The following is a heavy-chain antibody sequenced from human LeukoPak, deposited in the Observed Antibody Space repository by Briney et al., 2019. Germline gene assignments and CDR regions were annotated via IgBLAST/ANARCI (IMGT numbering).Heavy chain of an antibody. Sequence: SETLSLTCTVSGGSISSYYWSWIRQPPGKGLEWIGYTYTSGSTNYNPSLKSRVTISVDTSKNQFSLKLSSVTAADTAVYYCARGRLYFQHWGQGTLVTVSS. J-gene: IGHJ1*01. V-gene: IGHV4-4*09. CDR1: GGSISSYY. CDR3: ARGRLYFQH. CDR2: TYTSGST.